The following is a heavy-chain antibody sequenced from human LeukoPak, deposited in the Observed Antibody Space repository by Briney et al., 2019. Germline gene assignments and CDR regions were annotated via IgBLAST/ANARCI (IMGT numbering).Heavy chain of an antibody. V-gene: IGHV1-69*05. CDR1: GGTFSSYA. CDR3: AIQLEPRHGYFDY. CDR2: IIPILGTA. J-gene: IGHJ4*02. D-gene: IGHD1-1*01. Sequence: SVKVSCKASGGTFSSYAISWVRQAPGQGLEWMGGIIPILGTANYAQKFQGRVTITTDESTSTAYMELSSLRSEDTAVYYCAIQLEPRHGYFDYWGQGTLVTVSS.